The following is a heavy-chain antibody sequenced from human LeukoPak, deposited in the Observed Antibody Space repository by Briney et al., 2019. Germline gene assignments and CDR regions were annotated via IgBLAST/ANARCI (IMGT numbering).Heavy chain of an antibody. CDR1: GFTFSSYS. CDR3: AKDGGTHFDH. Sequence: WGSLRLSCAASGFTFSSYSMNWVRQAPGKGPEWVSSISSTSSYIYYANSMKGRFTITRDNAQNSLTLHMNTLRADDTAVYYCAKDGGTHFDHWGQGTLVTVSS. CDR2: ISSTSSYI. J-gene: IGHJ4*02. V-gene: IGHV3-21*01. D-gene: IGHD1-26*01.